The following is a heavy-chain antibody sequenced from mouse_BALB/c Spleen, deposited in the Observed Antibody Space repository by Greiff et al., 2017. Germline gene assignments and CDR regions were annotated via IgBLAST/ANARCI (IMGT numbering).Heavy chain of an antibody. D-gene: IGHD1-1*01. CDR2: ISSGGST. J-gene: IGHJ2*01. CDR3: ARCSLTTVVEDFDY. V-gene: IGHV5-6-5*01. Sequence: EVQRVESGGGLVKPGGSLKLSCAASGFTFSSYAMSWVRQTPEKRLEWVASISSGGSTYYPDSVKGRFTISRDNPKNTLFLQMTSLRSEDTAMYYCARCSLTTVVEDFDYWGQGTTLTVSS. CDR1: GFTFSSYA.